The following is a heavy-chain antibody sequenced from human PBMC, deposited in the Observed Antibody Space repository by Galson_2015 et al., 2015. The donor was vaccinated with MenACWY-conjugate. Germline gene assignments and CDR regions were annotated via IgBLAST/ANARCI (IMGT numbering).Heavy chain of an antibody. V-gene: IGHV5-51*01. CDR3: ARLPPGGLGMDV. J-gene: IGHJ6*02. Sequence: QSGAEVTKPGESLKISCQGSGYSFTNYWIAWVRQMPGKGLEWVGLINTVDSNIRYSPSFQGQVTISADESISTAYLQWSSLKASDTAMYYCARLPPGGLGMDVWGRGTTVTVSS. D-gene: IGHD1-26*01. CDR2: INTVDSNI. CDR1: GYSFTNYW.